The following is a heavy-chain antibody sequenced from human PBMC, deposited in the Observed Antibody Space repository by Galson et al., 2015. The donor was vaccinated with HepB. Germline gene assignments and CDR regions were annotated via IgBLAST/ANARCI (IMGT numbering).Heavy chain of an antibody. V-gene: IGHV1-18*01. CDR2: ISAYNGNT. D-gene: IGHD6-19*01. J-gene: IGHJ3*02. CDR1: GYTFTSYG. CDR3: ARGVLGIAVAADDAFDI. Sequence: SGAEVKKPGASVKVSCKASGYTFTSYGISWVRQAPGQGLEWMGWISAYNGNTNYAQKLQGRVTMTTDTSTSTAYMELRSLRSDDTAVYYCARGVLGIAVAADDAFDIWGQGTMVTVSS.